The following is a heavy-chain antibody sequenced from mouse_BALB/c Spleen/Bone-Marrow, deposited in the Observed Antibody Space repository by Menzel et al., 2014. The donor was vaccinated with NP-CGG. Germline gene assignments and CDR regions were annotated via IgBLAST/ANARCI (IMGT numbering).Heavy chain of an antibody. D-gene: IGHD2-1*01. CDR1: GYAFSSSW. J-gene: IGHJ1*01. CDR2: IYPGDGDT. Sequence: VKLVESGPELVKPGASVKISCKASGYAFSSSWMNWVKQRPGQGLEWIGRIYPGDGDTNYNGKFKGKATLTADKSSSTAYMQLSSLTSVDSAVYFCARGGNSWYFDVWGAGTRSPSPQ. V-gene: IGHV1-82*01. CDR3: ARGGNSWYFDV.